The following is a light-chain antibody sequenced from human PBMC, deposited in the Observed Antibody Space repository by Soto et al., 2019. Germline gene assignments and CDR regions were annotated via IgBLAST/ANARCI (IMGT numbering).Light chain of an antibody. V-gene: IGLV2-14*01. Sequence: QSALTQPASVSGSPGQSITISCTGISSDVGDYYYVSWYQHHPGKAPKLIIYGVSNRPSGVSNRFSGSKSGNTASLTISGLQTEDEADYYCSSYTSSANFVFGTGTKLTVL. J-gene: IGLJ1*01. CDR2: GVS. CDR1: SSDVGDYYY. CDR3: SSYTSSANFV.